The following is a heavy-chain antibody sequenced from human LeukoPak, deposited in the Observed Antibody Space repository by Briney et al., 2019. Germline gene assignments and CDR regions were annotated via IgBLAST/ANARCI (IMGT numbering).Heavy chain of an antibody. CDR3: ARDRTKYCRSTSCPLDY. J-gene: IGHJ4*02. CDR1: GYTFTGYY. D-gene: IGHD2-2*01. V-gene: IGHV1-2*02. CDR2: INPNSGGT. Sequence: GASVKVSCKASGYTFTGYYMHWVRQAPGQGLEWMGWINPNSGGTNYAQKFQGRVTMTSDTTISTAYMELSRLRSDDTAVYYCARDRTKYCRSTSCPLDYWGQGTLVTVSS.